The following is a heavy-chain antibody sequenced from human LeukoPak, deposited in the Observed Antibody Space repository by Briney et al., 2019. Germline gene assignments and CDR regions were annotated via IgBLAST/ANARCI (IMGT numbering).Heavy chain of an antibody. J-gene: IGHJ4*02. CDR3: ASFYFDSSGYYSLGLV. CDR1: GGSISSYY. D-gene: IGHD3-22*01. Sequence: PSETLSLTCTVSGGSISSYYWSWIRQPPGKGLEWIGYIYYSGGTNYNPSLKSRFTISVDTSKNQFSLKLSSVTAADTAVYYCASFYFDSSGYYSLGLVWGQGTLVTVSS. V-gene: IGHV4-59*08. CDR2: IYYSGGT.